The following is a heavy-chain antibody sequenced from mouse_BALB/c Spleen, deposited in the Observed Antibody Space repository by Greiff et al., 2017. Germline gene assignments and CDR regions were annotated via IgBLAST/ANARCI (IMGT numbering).Heavy chain of an antibody. J-gene: IGHJ4*01. Sequence: EVQVVESGGGLVQPGGSRKLSCAASGFTFSSFGMHWVRQAPEKGLEWVAYISSGSSTIYYADTVKGRFTISRDNPKNTLFLQMTSLRSEDTAMYYCARGGSHYYAMDYWGQGTSVTVSS. CDR1: GFTFSSFG. CDR3: ARGGSHYYAMDY. V-gene: IGHV5-17*02. CDR2: ISSGSSTI.